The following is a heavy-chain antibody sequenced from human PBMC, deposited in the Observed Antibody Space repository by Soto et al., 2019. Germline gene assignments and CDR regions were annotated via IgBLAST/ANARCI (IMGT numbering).Heavy chain of an antibody. V-gene: IGHV1-69*08. CDR2: IVPTLRIT. Sequence: QVQLVQSGAEVKKPGASLRVSCETSGGTSTIYTITWVRQAPGQGLQWMGRIVPTLRITNYAQEFQGRRTITADSSTSTAHIELTSVTSEDTAVYYCATDKYGAGRVGVHSWGQETLVTVSS. CDR3: ATDKYGAGRVGVHS. J-gene: IGHJ5*02. CDR1: GGTSTIYT. D-gene: IGHD1-26*01.